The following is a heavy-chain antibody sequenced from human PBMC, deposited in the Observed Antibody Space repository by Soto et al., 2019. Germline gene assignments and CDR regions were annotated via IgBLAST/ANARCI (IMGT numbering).Heavy chain of an antibody. Sequence: QVQLVQSGPEVKKPGASAKVSCKTSGYTFSNFGISWMRQVPGQGLEWMGWISAYNGETNYAQKFQGRVSMTTDTSTNTAYMELGSLRSDDTAVYYCARASGTGVGTTSYWGQGTLVTVSS. CDR3: ARASGTGVGTTSY. CDR2: ISAYNGET. CDR1: GYTFSNFG. J-gene: IGHJ4*02. D-gene: IGHD1-26*01. V-gene: IGHV1-18*01.